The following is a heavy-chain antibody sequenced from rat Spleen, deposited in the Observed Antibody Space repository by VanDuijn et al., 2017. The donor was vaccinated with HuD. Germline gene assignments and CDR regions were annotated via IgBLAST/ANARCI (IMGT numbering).Heavy chain of an antibody. CDR2: ISPSGGST. V-gene: IGHV5-19*01. CDR3: ARKGYDGSYYYVMDA. Sequence: EVQLVESGGGLVQPGRSLKLSCAASGFTFSSYGFHWIRQAPTEGLEWVASISPSGGSTYYRDSVKGRFTNSRDNAKNIQYLQMDSLRSEDTATYYCARKGYDGSYYYVMDAWGQGASVTVSS. CDR1: GFTFSSYG. J-gene: IGHJ4*01. D-gene: IGHD1-12*02.